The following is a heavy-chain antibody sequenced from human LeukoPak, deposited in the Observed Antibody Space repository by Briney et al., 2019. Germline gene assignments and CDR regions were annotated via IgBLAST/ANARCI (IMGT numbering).Heavy chain of an antibody. CDR3: ARQDYGDYPPGY. Sequence: SETLSLICTVSGGSVSGYFWNWVRRPPGEGLEGIGYIDYSGTSNYNPSLQSRVTTSVDTSKNQVSLKLSSVTAADTAVYYCARQDYGDYPPGYWGQGTLVTVPS. J-gene: IGHJ4*02. V-gene: IGHV4-59*02. CDR2: IDYSGTS. CDR1: GGSVSGYF. D-gene: IGHD4-17*01.